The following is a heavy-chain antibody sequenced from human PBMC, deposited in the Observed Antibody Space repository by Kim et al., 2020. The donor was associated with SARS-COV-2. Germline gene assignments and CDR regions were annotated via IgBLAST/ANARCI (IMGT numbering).Heavy chain of an antibody. Sequence: GGSLRLSCAASGFTFSSYEMNWVHQAPGKGLEWVSYISSSGSTIYYADSVKGRFTISRDNAKNSLYLQMNSLRAEDTAVYYCARGKIAVAGTTDYWGQGTLVTVSS. CDR3: ARGKIAVAGTTDY. J-gene: IGHJ4*02. D-gene: IGHD6-19*01. CDR1: GFTFSSYE. CDR2: ISSSGSTI. V-gene: IGHV3-48*03.